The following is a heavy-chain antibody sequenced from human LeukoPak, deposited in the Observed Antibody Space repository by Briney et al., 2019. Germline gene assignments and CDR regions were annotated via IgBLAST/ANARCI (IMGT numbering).Heavy chain of an antibody. CDR3: ASLLGDFWSGYYFNPTQNMDV. D-gene: IGHD3-3*01. CDR2: ITGNGDTK. V-gene: IGHV3-23*01. Sequence: GGSLRLSCAASGFTFTSCAMSWVRQAPGKGLEWVSGITGNGDTKYYAGSVKGRFTISRDNSKNTLYLQMNSLRAEDTAVYYCASLLGDFWSGYYFNPTQNMDVWGQGTTVTVSS. CDR1: GFTFTSCA. J-gene: IGHJ6*02.